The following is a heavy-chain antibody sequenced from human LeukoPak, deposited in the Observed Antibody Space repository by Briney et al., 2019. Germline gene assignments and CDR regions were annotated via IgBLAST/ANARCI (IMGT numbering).Heavy chain of an antibody. J-gene: IGHJ4*02. Sequence: SESLCLSCAASGFSISSYCMSWIRQAPGKGLEWVGYIYYDGSTKYNPSLKKRVSTTSDTTTNKSPQMLISVTAADTTVYYCASSSSGWWAYSDSCGEGTLGSVSS. D-gene: IGHD6-19*01. V-gene: IGHV4-59*01. CDR2: IYYDGST. CDR1: GFSISSYC. CDR3: ASSSSGWWAYSDS.